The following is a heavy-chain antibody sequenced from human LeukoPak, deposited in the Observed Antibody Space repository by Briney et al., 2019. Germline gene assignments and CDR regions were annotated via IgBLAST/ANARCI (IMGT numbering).Heavy chain of an antibody. Sequence: GGSLRLSCAASGFTFSSFAMSWIRQAPGKGLEWVSSVSTSGVGTYYADSVRGRFTISRDNSKNTVFLQMNSLRAEDSAVHYCAKDYAVGSIDYWGQGTLVTVSS. CDR3: AKDYAVGSIDY. V-gene: IGHV3-23*01. J-gene: IGHJ4*02. CDR2: VSTSGVGT. D-gene: IGHD3-16*01. CDR1: GFTFSSFA.